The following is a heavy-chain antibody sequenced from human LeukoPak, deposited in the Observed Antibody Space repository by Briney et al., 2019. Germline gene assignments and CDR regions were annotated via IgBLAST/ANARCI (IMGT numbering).Heavy chain of an antibody. CDR1: GFTFSSYG. CDR2: IWYDGSNK. D-gene: IGHD3-3*01. V-gene: IGHV3-30*02. CDR3: AKELRFLEWLLFN. Sequence: GGSLRLSCAASGFTFSSYGMHWVRQAPGKGLEWVAVIWYDGSNKYYADSVKGRFTISRDNSKNTLYLQMNSLRAEDTAVYYCAKELRFLEWLLFNWGQGTLVTVSS. J-gene: IGHJ4*02.